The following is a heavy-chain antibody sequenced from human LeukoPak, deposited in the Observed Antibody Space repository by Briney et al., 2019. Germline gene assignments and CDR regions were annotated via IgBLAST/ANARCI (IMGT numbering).Heavy chain of an antibody. Sequence: GGSLRLSCAASGFTFSSYAMHWVRQAPGKGLEWVAVISYDGSNKYYADSVKGRFTISRDNSKNTLYLQMNSLRAEDTAMYYCARDSGNWFDPWGQGTLVTVSS. CDR2: ISYDGSNK. CDR3: ARDSGNWFDP. V-gene: IGHV3-30-3*01. CDR1: GFTFSSYA. D-gene: IGHD3-10*01. J-gene: IGHJ5*02.